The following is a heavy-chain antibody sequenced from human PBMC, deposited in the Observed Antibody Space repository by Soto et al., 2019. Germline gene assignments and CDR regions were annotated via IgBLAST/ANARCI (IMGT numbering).Heavy chain of an antibody. D-gene: IGHD6-19*01. V-gene: IGHV2-5*02. CDR1: GFSLSTTRVG. Sequence: QITLKESGPTLVKPTQTLTLTCTFSGFSLSTTRVGVGWIRQPPGKALEWLALIYWDDDKRYSPFLKSRLTTXXXTXXNPVVLTMTNMDPMDTATYFCAHTLVAGLGYYFDYWGQGTLVTVSS. J-gene: IGHJ4*02. CDR2: IYWDDDK. CDR3: AHTLVAGLGYYFDY.